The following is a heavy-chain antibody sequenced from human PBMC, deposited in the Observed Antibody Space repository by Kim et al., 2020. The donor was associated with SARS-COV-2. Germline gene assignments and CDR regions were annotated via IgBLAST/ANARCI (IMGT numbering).Heavy chain of an antibody. Sequence: ASVKVSCKASGYTFTSYAMHWVRQAPGQRLEWMGWINAGNGNTKYSQKFQGRVTITRETSASTAYMELSSLRSEDTAVYYCASEWPQQLWLPGYYYGMDVWGQGTTVTVSS. CDR2: INAGNGNT. CDR3: ASEWPQQLWLPGYYYGMDV. V-gene: IGHV1-3*01. CDR1: GYTFTSYA. D-gene: IGHD5-18*01. J-gene: IGHJ6*02.